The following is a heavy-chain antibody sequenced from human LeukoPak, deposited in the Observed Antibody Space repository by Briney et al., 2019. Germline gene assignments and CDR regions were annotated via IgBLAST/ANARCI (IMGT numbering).Heavy chain of an antibody. CDR3: ARDRGSYSYFDF. V-gene: IGHV4-59*01. CDR1: CGSISSYY. D-gene: IGHD1-26*01. CDR2: IYYSGNT. Sequence: SETLSLTCTVSCGSISSYYWNRFRQPPGKGLEWIGHIYYSGNTNYSPSLKSRVTISLDTSRKQFSLRLSSVTAADTAMYYCARDRGSYSYFDFWGQGTLVTVSS. J-gene: IGHJ4*02.